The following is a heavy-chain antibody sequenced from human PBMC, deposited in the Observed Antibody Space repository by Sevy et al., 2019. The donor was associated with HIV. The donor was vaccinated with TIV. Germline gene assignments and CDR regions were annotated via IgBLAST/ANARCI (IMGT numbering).Heavy chain of an antibody. CDR3: ARVWNSDYYDSSGPNWFDP. D-gene: IGHD3-22*01. V-gene: IGHV1-2*02. Sequence: ASVKVSCKASGSTFTGNSMHWVRQAPGQGLEWMGWINPNSGGTTYAQKFQGRVTMTRDTSISTAYMELSRLKFDDTAVYYCARVWNSDYYDSSGPNWFDPWGQGTLVTVSS. J-gene: IGHJ5*02. CDR2: INPNSGGT. CDR1: GSTFTGNS.